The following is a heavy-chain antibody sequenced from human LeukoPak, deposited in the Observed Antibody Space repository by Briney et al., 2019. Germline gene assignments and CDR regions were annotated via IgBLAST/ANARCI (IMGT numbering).Heavy chain of an antibody. CDR2: IIPIFGTA. V-gene: IGHV1-69*05. CDR3: ASGLADFWSGYDAFDI. CDR1: GGTFSSYA. D-gene: IGHD3-3*01. J-gene: IGHJ3*02. Sequence: SVKVSCKASGGTFSSYAISWVRQAPGQGLEWMGGIIPIFGTANYAQKFQGRVTITTDESTSTAYMELSSLRSEDTAVYYCASGLADFWSGYDAFDIWGQGTMVTVSS.